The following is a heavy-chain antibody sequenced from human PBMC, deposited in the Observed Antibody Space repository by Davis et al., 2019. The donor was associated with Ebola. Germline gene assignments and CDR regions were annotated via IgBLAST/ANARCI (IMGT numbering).Heavy chain of an antibody. J-gene: IGHJ6*02. V-gene: IGHV5-51*01. Sequence: GESLKISCKGSGYSFTSYWIGWVRQMPGKGLEWMGIIYPGDSDTRYSPSFQGQVTISADKSISTAYLQWSSLKASDTAMYYCARLRGKYGSGSYSHYYYYGMDVWGQGTTVTVSS. CDR2: IYPGDSDT. D-gene: IGHD3-10*01. CDR1: GYSFTSYW. CDR3: ARLRGKYGSGSYSHYYYYGMDV.